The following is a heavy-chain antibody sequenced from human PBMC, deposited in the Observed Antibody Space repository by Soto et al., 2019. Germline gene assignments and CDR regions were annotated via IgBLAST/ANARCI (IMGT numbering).Heavy chain of an antibody. CDR3: ARGFRGVLQWFGEKNPYGMDV. Sequence: ASVKVSCKASGYTFTSYDINWVRQATGQGLEWMGWMNPNSGNTGYAQKFQGRVTMTRNTSISTAYMELSSLRSEDTAVYYCARGFRGVLQWFGEKNPYGMDVWGQGTTVTVSS. CDR1: GYTFTSYD. CDR2: MNPNSGNT. V-gene: IGHV1-8*01. J-gene: IGHJ6*02. D-gene: IGHD3-10*01.